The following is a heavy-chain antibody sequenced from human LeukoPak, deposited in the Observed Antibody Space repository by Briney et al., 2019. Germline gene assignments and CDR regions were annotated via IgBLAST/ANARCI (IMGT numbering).Heavy chain of an antibody. Sequence: GGSLRLSCAASGFTFSTYGMNWVRQAPGKGLEWVSFIRNVGTNKYYADSVKGRFTISRDNSKNSLYLQMNILRSEDTSMYYCAKEGDDDVSGSDRVAFNMGGQRTMVTASS. CDR2: IRNVGTNK. CDR1: GFTFSTYG. J-gene: IGHJ3*02. V-gene: IGHV3-30*02. CDR3: AKEGDDDVSGSDRVAFNM. D-gene: IGHD3-16*02.